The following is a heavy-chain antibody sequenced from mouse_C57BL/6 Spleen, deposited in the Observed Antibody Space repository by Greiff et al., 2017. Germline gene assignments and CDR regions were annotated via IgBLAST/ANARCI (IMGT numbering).Heavy chain of an antibody. CDR3: ARLTPYYSNYRFDY. V-gene: IGHV1-82*01. CDR1: GYAFSSSW. J-gene: IGHJ2*01. Sequence: QVQLQQSGPELVKPGASVKISCKASGYAFSSSWMNWVKQRPGKGLEWIGRIYPGDGDTNYNGKFKGKATLTADKSSSTAYMQLSSLTSEDSAVYVCARLTPYYSNYRFDYWGQGTTLTVSS. D-gene: IGHD2-5*01. CDR2: IYPGDGDT.